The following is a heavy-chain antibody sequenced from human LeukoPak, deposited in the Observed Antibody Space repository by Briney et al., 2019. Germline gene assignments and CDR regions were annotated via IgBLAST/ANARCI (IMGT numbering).Heavy chain of an antibody. CDR3: AREIGYYFDSDDSRLRGRLDV. CDR1: GFTTNTNY. D-gene: IGHD3-22*01. CDR2: IYPGGVT. Sequence: GGSLRLSCAASGFTTNTNYTNWVRQAPERGLEWLSVIYPGGVTKYAESVKGRFTVSRDIAKNTVYLEMNDLRAEDTALYYCAREIGYYFDSDDSRLRGRLDVWGKGTSVTVSS. J-gene: IGHJ6*04. V-gene: IGHV3-53*01.